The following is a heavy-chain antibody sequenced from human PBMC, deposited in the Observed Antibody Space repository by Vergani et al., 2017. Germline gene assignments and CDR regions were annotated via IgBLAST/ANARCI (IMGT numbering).Heavy chain of an antibody. CDR2: IYSTGST. CDR3: ARVMYRDEASTGYRLEGMDI. CDR1: GGSFNTYY. V-gene: IGHV4-59*13. J-gene: IGHJ6*02. D-gene: IGHD3-9*01. Sequence: QVQLEESGPGLVKPSETLSLTCTVSGGSFNTYYWSWIRQSPGKGLEWIGYIYSTGSTNYNPSLNSRVTMSVDTSQNQFSLKLGSVTAADTAVYFCARVMYRDEASTGYRLEGMDIWGQGTTVTISS.